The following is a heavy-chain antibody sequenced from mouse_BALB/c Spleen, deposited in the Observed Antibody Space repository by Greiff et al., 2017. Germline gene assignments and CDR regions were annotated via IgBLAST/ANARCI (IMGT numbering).Heavy chain of an antibody. CDR1: GYTFTSYW. V-gene: IGHV1-69*02. CDR3: TRNYRYDGAWFAY. J-gene: IGHJ3*01. Sequence: QVQLQQPGAELVRPGASVKLSCKASGYTFTSYWINWVKQRPGQGLEWIGNIYPSDSYTNYNQKFKDKATLTVDKSSSTAYMQLSSPTSEDSAVYYCTRNYRYDGAWFAYWGQGTLVTVSA. CDR2: IYPSDSYT. D-gene: IGHD2-14*01.